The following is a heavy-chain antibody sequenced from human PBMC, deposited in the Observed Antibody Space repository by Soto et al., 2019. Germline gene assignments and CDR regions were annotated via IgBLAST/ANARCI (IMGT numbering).Heavy chain of an antibody. CDR1: GFTFSAYW. CDR2: ISDDGSTA. Sequence: VGSLRLSCAVSGFTFSAYWMHWVRQVPGKGLTWVSRISDDGSTATYADSVKGRFIISRDNAKNTLYLEMNTLRADDSGLYYCARGPRVSSTGTGAHWGRGTLVTVSS. D-gene: IGHD1-1*01. CDR3: ARGPRVSSTGTGAH. J-gene: IGHJ4*02. V-gene: IGHV3-74*01.